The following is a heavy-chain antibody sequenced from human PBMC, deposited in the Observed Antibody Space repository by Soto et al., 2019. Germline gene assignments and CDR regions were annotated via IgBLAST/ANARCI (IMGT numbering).Heavy chain of an antibody. V-gene: IGHV1-18*01. D-gene: IGHD3-3*01. Sequence: SSVKASCKASGYTFTSYGISWGRQAPGQGVEWMGWISAYNGNTNYAQKLQGRVTMTTDTSTSTAYMELRSLRSGDTAGYYCARDTRRVFLEWLPTNWFAPWGQGYLVAV. CDR1: GYTFTSYG. J-gene: IGHJ5*02. CDR2: ISAYNGNT. CDR3: ARDTRRVFLEWLPTNWFAP.